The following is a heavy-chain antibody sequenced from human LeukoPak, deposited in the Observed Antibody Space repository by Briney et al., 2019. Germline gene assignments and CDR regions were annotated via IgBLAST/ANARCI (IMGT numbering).Heavy chain of an antibody. CDR2: IYYSGST. V-gene: IGHV4-39*07. J-gene: IGHJ5*02. Sequence: SETLSLTCTVSGGSISNYYWGWIRQPPGKGLEWIGSIYYSGSTYYNPSLKSRVTISVDTSKSQFSLKLSSVTAADTAVYYCARRKKSNWFDPWGQGTLVTVSS. CDR1: GGSISNYY. CDR3: ARRKKSNWFDP.